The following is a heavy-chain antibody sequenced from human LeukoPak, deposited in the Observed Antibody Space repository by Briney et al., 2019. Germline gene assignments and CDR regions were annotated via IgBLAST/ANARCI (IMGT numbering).Heavy chain of an antibody. CDR1: GFTFTNYG. V-gene: IGHV1-18*01. D-gene: IGHD3-10*01. Sequence: GASVKVSCKPSGFTFTNYGISWVRQAPGQGLEWMGWISAYNGDTKYAQKFQGRVTMTTDTSTSTAFMEVRSLRSDDTAVYYCARGLGDWTYYFYYMDVWGKGTTVTVSS. CDR3: ARGLGDWTYYFYYMDV. J-gene: IGHJ6*03. CDR2: ISAYNGDT.